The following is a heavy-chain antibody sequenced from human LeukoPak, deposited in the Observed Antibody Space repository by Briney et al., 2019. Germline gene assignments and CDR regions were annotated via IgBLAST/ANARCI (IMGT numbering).Heavy chain of an antibody. D-gene: IGHD6-13*01. V-gene: IGHV1-18*01. J-gene: IGHJ5*02. CDR2: ISAYNGNT. Sequence: ASVKVSCKASGYTFTSYGISWVRQAPGQGLEWMGWISAYNGNTNYAQKLQGRVTMTTDTSTNTAYMELRSLRSDDTAVYYCAKDIAAAGHCFDPWGQGTLVTVSS. CDR1: GYTFTSYG. CDR3: AKDIAAAGHCFDP.